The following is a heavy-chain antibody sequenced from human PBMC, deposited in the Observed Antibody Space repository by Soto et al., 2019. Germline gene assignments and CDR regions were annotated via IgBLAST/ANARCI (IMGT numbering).Heavy chain of an antibody. CDR3: ARGDNSDNVGYWYFDL. J-gene: IGHJ2*01. D-gene: IGHD6-19*01. CDR2: INPGGVST. CDR1: GYTFTTYY. V-gene: IGHV1-46*01. Sequence: QVQLVQSGAEVKKPGASVEVSCKASGYTFTTYYIHWVRHAPGQGLGWMGVINPGGVSTKYAQKFQDRVTMPSDTSTSTVYIDLSRLRSEDTAVYFCARGDNSDNVGYWYFDLRGRGTLVTVSP.